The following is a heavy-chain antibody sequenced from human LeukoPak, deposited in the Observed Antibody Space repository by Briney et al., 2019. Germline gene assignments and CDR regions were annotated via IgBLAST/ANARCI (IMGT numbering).Heavy chain of an antibody. CDR1: GFSLSTSGMR. Sequence: SGPTLVNPTQTLTLTCTFSGFSLSTSGMRVSWIRQPPAKALEWLARIDWDDDKFYSTSLKTRLTISKDTSKNQVVLTMTNMDPVDTATYYCARTPYCGGDCYVDYWGQGTLVTVSS. CDR2: IDWDDDK. J-gene: IGHJ4*02. V-gene: IGHV2-70*04. CDR3: ARTPYCGGDCYVDY. D-gene: IGHD2-21*02.